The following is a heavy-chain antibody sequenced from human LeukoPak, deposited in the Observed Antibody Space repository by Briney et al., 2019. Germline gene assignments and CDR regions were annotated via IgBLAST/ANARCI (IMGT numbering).Heavy chain of an antibody. D-gene: IGHD2-15*01. CDR1: GGSISSSSYY. V-gene: IGHV4-61*02. J-gene: IGHJ5*02. CDR2: IYTSGST. CDR3: ARSVVVVAAITYNWFDP. Sequence: TLSLTCTVSGGSISSSSYYWGWIRQPAGKGLEWIGRIYTSGSTNYNPSLKSRVTMSVDTSKNQFSLKLSSVTAADTAVYYCARSVVVVAAITYNWFDPWGQGTLVTVSS.